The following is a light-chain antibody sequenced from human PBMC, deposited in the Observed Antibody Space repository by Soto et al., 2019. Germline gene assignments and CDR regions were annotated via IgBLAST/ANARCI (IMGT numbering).Light chain of an antibody. CDR1: SIDVGSYDL. CDR2: EGT. CDR3: CSYAGSSTLL. Sequence: QSALTQPASVSGSPGQSITVSCTGTSIDVGSYDLVSWYQQHPGKAPKLMIYEGTKLPSGVSNRFSGSKSGNTASLTISGLQTEDEADYYCCSYAGSSTLLFGGGTKLTVL. J-gene: IGLJ3*02. V-gene: IGLV2-23*01.